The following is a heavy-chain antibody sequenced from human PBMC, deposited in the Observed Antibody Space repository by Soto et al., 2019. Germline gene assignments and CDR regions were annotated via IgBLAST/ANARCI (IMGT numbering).Heavy chain of an antibody. Sequence: SVKVSCKASGGTFSSYAISWVRQAPGQGFEWMGGIIPIFGTANYAQKFQGRVTITADESTSTAYMELSSLRSEDTAVYYCARAGYDFWSGYYLFANYWGQGTLVTVSS. V-gene: IGHV1-69*13. CDR2: IIPIFGTA. J-gene: IGHJ4*02. CDR1: GGTFSSYA. D-gene: IGHD3-3*01. CDR3: ARAGYDFWSGYYLFANY.